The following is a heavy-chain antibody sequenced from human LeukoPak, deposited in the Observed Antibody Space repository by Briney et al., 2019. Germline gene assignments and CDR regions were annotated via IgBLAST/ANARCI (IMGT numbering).Heavy chain of an antibody. V-gene: IGHV4-38-2*02. CDR2: IYHSGST. Sequence: PSETLSLTCTVSGYSISSGYYWGWIRQPPGQGLEWIGSIYHSGSTYYNPSLKSRVTISVDTSKNQFSLKLSSVTAADTAVYYCGTVRGVITPFDYWGQGTLVTVSS. CDR1: GYSISSGYY. CDR3: GTVRGVITPFDY. D-gene: IGHD3-10*01. J-gene: IGHJ4*02.